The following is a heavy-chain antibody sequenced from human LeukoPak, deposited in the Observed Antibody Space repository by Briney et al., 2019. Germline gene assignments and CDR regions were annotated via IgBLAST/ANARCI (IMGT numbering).Heavy chain of an antibody. V-gene: IGHV3-20*04. CDR3: SRSPIAVASFDY. J-gene: IGHJ4*02. D-gene: IGHD6-19*01. CDR2: INWNGGST. CDR1: GFTFDDYG. Sequence: GGSLRLSCAASGFTFDDYGMSWVRQAPGKGLEWVSSINWNGGSTGYADSVKGRFTISRDNAKDSLYLQMNSLRAEDTALYYCSRSPIAVASFDYWGQGTLVTVSS.